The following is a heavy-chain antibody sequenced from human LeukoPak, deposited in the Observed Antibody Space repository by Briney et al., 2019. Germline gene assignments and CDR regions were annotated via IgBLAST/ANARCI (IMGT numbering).Heavy chain of an antibody. D-gene: IGHD4-11*01. Sequence: GGSLRLSCAASGFTFSSYGMHWVRQAPGKGLEWVAVIWYDGSNKYYADSVKGRFTISRDSSKNTLYLQMNSLRAEDTAVYYCARHPLYSNYYFDYWGQGTLVTVSS. CDR2: IWYDGSNK. CDR3: ARHPLYSNYYFDY. V-gene: IGHV3-33*01. CDR1: GFTFSSYG. J-gene: IGHJ4*02.